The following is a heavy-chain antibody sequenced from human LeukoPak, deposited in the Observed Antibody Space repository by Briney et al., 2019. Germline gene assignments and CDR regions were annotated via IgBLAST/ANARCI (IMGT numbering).Heavy chain of an antibody. CDR2: TNPSGGST. V-gene: IGHV1-46*01. CDR1: GYTFTSYY. J-gene: IGHJ4*02. D-gene: IGHD4-17*01. CDR3: ARDRFLYGALGY. Sequence: ASVKVSCKASGYTFTSYYMHWVRQAPGQGLEWMGITNPSGGSTSYAQKFQGRVTMTRDMSTSTVYMELSSLRSDDTAVYYCARDRFLYGALGYWGQGTLVTVSS.